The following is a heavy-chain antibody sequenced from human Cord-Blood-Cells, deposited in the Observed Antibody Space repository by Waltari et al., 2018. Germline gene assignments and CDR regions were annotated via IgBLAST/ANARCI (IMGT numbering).Heavy chain of an antibody. CDR2: INAGNGNT. CDR1: GYTFTSYA. J-gene: IGHJ6*02. V-gene: IGHV1-3*01. D-gene: IGHD3-22*01. Sequence: QVQLVQSGAEVKKPGASVKVSCKASGYTFTSYAMHWVRQAPGQRLEWMGWINAGNGNTKYSQKCQGRVTITRDTSASTAYMELSSLRSEDTAVYYCARAEITMIVVDYYYGMDVWGQGTTVTVSS. CDR3: ARAEITMIVVDYYYGMDV.